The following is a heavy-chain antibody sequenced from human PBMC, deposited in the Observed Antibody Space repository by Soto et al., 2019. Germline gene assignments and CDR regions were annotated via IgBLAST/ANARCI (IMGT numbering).Heavy chain of an antibody. CDR1: GGSISTYY. CDR3: TTTWELLLYFDD. V-gene: IGHV4-59*01. CDR2: VYHSGTT. J-gene: IGHJ4*02. Sequence: SETLSLTCTVSGGSISTYYWTWIRQSPGKGPERIGYVYHSGTTNYNPSLESRVTMSLDTSKNQFSLKLSAVTTADTAVYYCTTTWELLLYFDDWGQGTLVTVSS. D-gene: IGHD2-15*01.